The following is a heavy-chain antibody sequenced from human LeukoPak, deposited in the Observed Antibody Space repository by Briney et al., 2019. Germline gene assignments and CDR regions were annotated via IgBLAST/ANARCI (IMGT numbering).Heavy chain of an antibody. Sequence: PSETLSLTCTVSGDSISSSTYYWGWIRQPPGKGLEWIGSIYYSGNTYYNPSLKSQVTISEDTSKNQFSLNLSSVTAADTAVYYCARHKTGGYSFMDVWGKGTTVTVSS. CDR1: GDSISSSTYY. D-gene: IGHD5-18*01. CDR2: IYYSGNT. CDR3: ARHKTGGYSFMDV. J-gene: IGHJ6*03. V-gene: IGHV4-39*01.